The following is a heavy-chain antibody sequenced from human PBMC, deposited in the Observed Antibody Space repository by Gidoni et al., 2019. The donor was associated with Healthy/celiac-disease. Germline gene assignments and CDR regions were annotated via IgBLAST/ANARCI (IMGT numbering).Heavy chain of an antibody. V-gene: IGHV1-69*01. CDR1: GGTFSSYA. CDR3: ARDNDYGSGSYYHAAYFDY. J-gene: IGHJ4*02. D-gene: IGHD3-10*01. Sequence: QVQLVQSGAEVKKPGSSVKVSCKASGGTFSSYAISWVRQAPGQGLEWMGGIIPILGTANYAQKFQGRVTITADESTSTAYMELSSLRSEDTAVYYCARDNDYGSGSYYHAAYFDYWGQGTLVTVSS. CDR2: IIPILGTA.